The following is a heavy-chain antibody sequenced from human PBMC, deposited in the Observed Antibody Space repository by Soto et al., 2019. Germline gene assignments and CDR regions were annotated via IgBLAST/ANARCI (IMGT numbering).Heavy chain of an antibody. Sequence: EVQLLESGGGLVQPGSSLRLSCAASGFTFSNYAMSWVRQTPGGGLEWVSSISGSGGSTFYADSVKGRFAISRDNPKNTHYLQMNSLRGDDTAVYYCAKGRRDDTLTGFYLTYFDYWGRGTLVTVPS. V-gene: IGHV3-23*01. CDR2: ISGSGGST. CDR3: AKGRRDDTLTGFYLTYFDY. D-gene: IGHD3-9*01. J-gene: IGHJ4*02. CDR1: GFTFSNYA.